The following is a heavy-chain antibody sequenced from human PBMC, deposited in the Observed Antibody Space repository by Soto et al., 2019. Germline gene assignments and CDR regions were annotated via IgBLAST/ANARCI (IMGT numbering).Heavy chain of an antibody. CDR1: GGSFSGYF. D-gene: IGHD5-18*01. V-gene: IGHV4-34*01. CDR3: ARGRGGYSYGYRDSYYGMDV. CDR2: ISNRGST. Sequence: NPSETLSLTCAVYGGSFSGYFWSWIRQPPGKGLEWIGDISNRGSTDYNPSLKSRVTISFDTSKNQFSLKLSSVTAADTAVYCCARGRGGYSYGYRDSYYGMDVWGQGTTVTVSS. J-gene: IGHJ6*02.